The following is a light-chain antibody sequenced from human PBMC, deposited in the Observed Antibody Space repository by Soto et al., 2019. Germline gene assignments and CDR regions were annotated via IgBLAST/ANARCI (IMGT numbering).Light chain of an antibody. CDR1: QSVRSNY. V-gene: IGKV3-20*01. J-gene: IGKJ2*01. Sequence: EIVLTQSPGTLSLSPGERATLSCRASQSVRSNYLAWYQQKPGQAPRLLIYGASSRATGIPDRFSGSGSGTDFTLTISRLEPEDSSVYYCQHYRSSASTFGQQTTLQIK. CDR2: GAS. CDR3: QHYRSSAST.